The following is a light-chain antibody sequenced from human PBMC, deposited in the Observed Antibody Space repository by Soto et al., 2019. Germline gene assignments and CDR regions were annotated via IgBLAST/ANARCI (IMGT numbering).Light chain of an antibody. CDR2: DAS. Sequence: DIQMTQSPSSLSASVGDRVTITCQASQDISTYLNWYQQKPGKAPKLLIYDASNLETGVPSRFSGSGSGTDFFFTISSLQPEELATYYCQQYDNLPRTFGQGTKVDIK. CDR1: QDISTY. J-gene: IGKJ2*01. V-gene: IGKV1-33*01. CDR3: QQYDNLPRT.